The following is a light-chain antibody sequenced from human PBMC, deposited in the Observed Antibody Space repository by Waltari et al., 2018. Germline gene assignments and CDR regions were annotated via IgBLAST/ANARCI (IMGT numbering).Light chain of an antibody. CDR3: QQRSDWLLT. CDR1: QGVSTY. Sequence: GGASQGVSTYLAWYQQKSGQAPRLPIYDASNRATGIPARFSGGGSGTDFTLTISSLEPEDFAVYYCQQRSDWLLTFGGGTKVEIK. V-gene: IGKV3-11*01. CDR2: DAS. J-gene: IGKJ4*01.